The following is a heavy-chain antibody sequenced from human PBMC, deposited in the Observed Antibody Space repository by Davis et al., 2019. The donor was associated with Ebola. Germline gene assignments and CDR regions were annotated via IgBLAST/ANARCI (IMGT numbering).Heavy chain of an antibody. CDR2: IIPIFGTA. Sequence: AASVKVSCKASGYTFSNYGFAWVRQAPGQGLEWMGGIIPIFGTANYAQKFQGRVTITADESTSTAYMELSSLRSEDTAVYYCARGYPYYYDSSGYSPLGWFDPWGQGTLVTVSS. D-gene: IGHD3-22*01. CDR1: GYTFSNYG. V-gene: IGHV1-69*13. J-gene: IGHJ5*02. CDR3: ARGYPYYYDSSGYSPLGWFDP.